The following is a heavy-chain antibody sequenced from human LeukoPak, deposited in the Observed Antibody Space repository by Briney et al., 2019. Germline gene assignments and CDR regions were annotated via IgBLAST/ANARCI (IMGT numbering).Heavy chain of an antibody. CDR1: GLTFTNAW. CDR2: IKSTTDGGTT. J-gene: IGHJ4*02. CDR3: STGLRWEPVSDY. D-gene: IGHD4-23*01. V-gene: IGHV3-15*05. Sequence: GGSLRLSCAASGLTFTNAWMTWVRQAPGKGLEWVGRIKSTTDGGTTDYAAPVKGRFTISRDDSKNTLYLHMNSLKTEDTAAYYCSTGLRWEPVSDYWGQGTLVIVSS.